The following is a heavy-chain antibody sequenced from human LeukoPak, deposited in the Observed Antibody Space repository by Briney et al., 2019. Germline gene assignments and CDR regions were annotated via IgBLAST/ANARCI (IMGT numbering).Heavy chain of an antibody. V-gene: IGHV4-34*01. D-gene: IGHD1-7*01. J-gene: IGHJ4*02. Sequence: SETLSLTCAVYGGSFRRYYWSWIRQPPGKGLEWIGEINHSGSTNYNPSLKSRVTISVDTSKNQFSLKLSSVTAADTAVYYSARILVAGTTMLAPYSFLYWGQGTLVTVSS. CDR1: GGSFRRYY. CDR3: ARILVAGTTMLAPYSFLY. CDR2: INHSGST.